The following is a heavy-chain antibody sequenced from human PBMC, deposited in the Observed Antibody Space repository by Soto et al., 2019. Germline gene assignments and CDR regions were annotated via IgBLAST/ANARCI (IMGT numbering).Heavy chain of an antibody. Sequence: EVQLLESGGGLVQPGGSLRLSCAASGFTFSSYAMSWVRQAPGKGLEWVSAISGGGGSAYYADSVKGRFAISRDNSKNTLYLQVNSLRAEVTAVYYCAKDLLCSSASCYFDSWGQGTLVTVSS. J-gene: IGHJ4*02. V-gene: IGHV3-23*01. CDR3: AKDLLCSSASCYFDS. D-gene: IGHD2-2*01. CDR2: ISGGGGSA. CDR1: GFTFSSYA.